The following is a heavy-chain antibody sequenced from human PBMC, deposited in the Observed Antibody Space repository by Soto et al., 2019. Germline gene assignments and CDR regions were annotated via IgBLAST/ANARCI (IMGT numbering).Heavy chain of an antibody. CDR1: GFTFSSYG. J-gene: IGHJ6*02. Sequence: GGSLRLSCAASGFTFSSYGMHWVRQAPGKGLEWVAVISYDGSNKYYADSVKGRFTISRDNSKNTLYLQMNSLRAEDTAVYYCAKDRGSSWPRDYYYYYGMDVWGQGTTVTVSS. CDR2: ISYDGSNK. V-gene: IGHV3-30*18. CDR3: AKDRGSSWPRDYYYYYGMDV. D-gene: IGHD6-13*01.